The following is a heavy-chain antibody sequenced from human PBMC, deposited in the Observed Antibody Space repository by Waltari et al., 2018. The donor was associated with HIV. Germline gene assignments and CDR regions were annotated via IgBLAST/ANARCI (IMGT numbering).Heavy chain of an antibody. Sequence: FNVLDNYITWVRQAPGTGLEWVSVLYIDGTTHYSDSVRGRFIVSGDKSKNTVFLQMNYLIVEDTALYFCARGVKFYGPWGQGTQVTVSP. J-gene: IGHJ5*02. D-gene: IGHD2-21*01. CDR3: ARGVKFYGP. V-gene: IGHV3-53*05. CDR1: FNVLDNY. CDR2: LYIDGTT.